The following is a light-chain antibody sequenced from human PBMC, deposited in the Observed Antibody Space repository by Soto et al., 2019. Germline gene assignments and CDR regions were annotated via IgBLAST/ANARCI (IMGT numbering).Light chain of an antibody. CDR1: QSVSSN. J-gene: IGKJ1*01. CDR3: QQYGSSLT. Sequence: EIVITQSSSTLSESPGERATLSCRASQSVSSNLAWYQQKSGQPPRLLIYGASSRASGIPDRFSGSGSGTDFTLTSSRVQPEDFALYYCQQYGSSLTFGLGTKVDIK. V-gene: IGKV3-20*01. CDR2: GAS.